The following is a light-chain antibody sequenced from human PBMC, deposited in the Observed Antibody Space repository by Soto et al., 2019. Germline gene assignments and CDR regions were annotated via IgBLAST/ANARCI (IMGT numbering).Light chain of an antibody. Sequence: DIQMTQSPSSLSVSVGDRVTIACRASQSVSTYLNWYQQKPGKAPNLLIYAASNLQSGVPSRFSGSGSGTDFTLTISSLQPEDFATYYCQQSYSTPPTFGQGTKLEIK. J-gene: IGKJ2*01. CDR1: QSVSTY. CDR2: AAS. CDR3: QQSYSTPPT. V-gene: IGKV1-39*01.